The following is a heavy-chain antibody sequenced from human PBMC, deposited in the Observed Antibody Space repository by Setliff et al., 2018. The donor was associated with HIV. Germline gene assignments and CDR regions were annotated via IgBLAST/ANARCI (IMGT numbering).Heavy chain of an antibody. D-gene: IGHD3-10*01. CDR1: GDSINSGSYH. CDR2: IYISGSA. CDR3: ARDHVFGSRTGFDP. J-gene: IGHJ5*02. Sequence: PSETLSLTCTVSGDSINSGSYHWNWIRQPAGKGLEWIGRIYISGSANYNPSLKSRVTISVDTSKNQFSLKLSSVTAADTAIYYCARDHVFGSRTGFDPWGPGILVTVSS. V-gene: IGHV4-61*02.